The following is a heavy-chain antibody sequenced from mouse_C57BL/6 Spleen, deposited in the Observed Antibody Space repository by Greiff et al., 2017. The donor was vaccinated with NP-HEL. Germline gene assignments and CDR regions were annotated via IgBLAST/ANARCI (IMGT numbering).Heavy chain of an antibody. D-gene: IGHD2-4*01. Sequence: QVQLQQPGAELVKPGASVKLSCKASGYTFTSYWMQWVKQRPGQGLEWIGEIDPGSGGTNYNEKFKGKATLTADKSSSTAYMQLSSLTSEDSAVYFCARSYDYDVAWFAYWGQGTLVTVSA. CDR2: IDPGSGGT. CDR1: GYTFTSYW. J-gene: IGHJ3*01. CDR3: ARSYDYDVAWFAY. V-gene: IGHV1-50*01.